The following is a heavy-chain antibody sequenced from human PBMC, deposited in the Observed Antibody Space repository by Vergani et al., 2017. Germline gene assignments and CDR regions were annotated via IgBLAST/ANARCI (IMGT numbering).Heavy chain of an antibody. CDR3: ARLDSGYDSVWSAGWFDP. J-gene: IGHJ5*02. V-gene: IGHV5-51*01. Sequence: EVQLVQSGAEVKKPGESLKISCKGSGYSFTSYWIGWVRQMPGKGLEWMGIIYPGDSDTRYSPSFQGQVTISADKSISTAYLQWSSLKASDTARYYCARLDSGYDSVWSAGWFDPGGQGTLVTVSS. CDR2: IYPGDSDT. CDR1: GYSFTSYW. D-gene: IGHD5-12*01.